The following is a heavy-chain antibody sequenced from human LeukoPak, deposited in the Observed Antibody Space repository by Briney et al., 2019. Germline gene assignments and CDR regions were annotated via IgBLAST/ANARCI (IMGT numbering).Heavy chain of an antibody. CDR2: FDPEDGET. Sequence: ASVKVSCKVSGYTLAELSMHWVRQAPGKGLEWMGGFDPEDGETIYAQKFQGRVTMTEDTSTDTAYMELSSLRSEDTAVYYCATRYCSSTSCPGIVNWFDPWGQGTLVTVSS. CDR3: ATRYCSSTSCPGIVNWFDP. D-gene: IGHD2-2*01. J-gene: IGHJ5*02. V-gene: IGHV1-24*01. CDR1: GYTLAELS.